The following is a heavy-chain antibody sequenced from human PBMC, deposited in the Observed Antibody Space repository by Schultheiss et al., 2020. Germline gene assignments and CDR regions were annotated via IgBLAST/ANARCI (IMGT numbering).Heavy chain of an antibody. V-gene: IGHV3-30*18. CDR1: GFTFSSDG. CDR3: AKGIYDFWSDLYRVDY. J-gene: IGHJ4*02. Sequence: GGSLRLSCAASGFTFSSDGMHWVRQAPGKGLEWVAVISYDGSNKYYADSVKGRFTISRDNSKNTLYLQMNSLRAEDTAVYYCAKGIYDFWSDLYRVDYWGQGTLVTVYS. CDR2: ISYDGSNK. D-gene: IGHD3-3*01.